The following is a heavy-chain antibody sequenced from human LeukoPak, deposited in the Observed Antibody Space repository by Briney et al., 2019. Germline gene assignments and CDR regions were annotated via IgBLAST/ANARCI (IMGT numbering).Heavy chain of an antibody. D-gene: IGHD6-19*01. CDR3: ARDTRIEQWLVGDAFDL. V-gene: IGHV1-18*01. CDR1: GYTFTNYG. Sequence: ASVTVSCKASGYTFTNYGISWVRQAPGQGLEWMGWISAFNGDTNYAQKLQGRVTMTTDTSTSTAYMELRSLKSDDTAVYYCARDTRIEQWLVGDAFDLWGQGTMVTVS. CDR2: ISAFNGDT. J-gene: IGHJ3*01.